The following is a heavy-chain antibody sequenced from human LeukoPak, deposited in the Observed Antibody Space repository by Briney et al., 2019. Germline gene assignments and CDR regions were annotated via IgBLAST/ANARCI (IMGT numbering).Heavy chain of an antibody. D-gene: IGHD6-13*01. J-gene: IGHJ5*02. CDR1: GFTVSSNY. V-gene: IGHV3-53*05. CDR2: IYSGGST. Sequence: GGSLRLSCAASGFTVSSNYMSWVRQAPGKGLEWVSVIYSGGSTYYADSVKGRFTISRDNSKNTLYLQMNSLRAEDTAVYYCAKESIAAAGDLNWFDPWGQGTLVTVSS. CDR3: AKESIAAAGDLNWFDP.